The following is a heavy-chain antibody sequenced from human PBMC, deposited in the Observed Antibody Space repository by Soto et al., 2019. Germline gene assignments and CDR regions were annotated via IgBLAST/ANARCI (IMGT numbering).Heavy chain of an antibody. CDR2: IIPILGIA. V-gene: IGHV1-69*02. Sequence: QVQLVQSGAEVKKPGSSVKVSCKASGGTFSSYTISWVRQAPGQGLEWMGRIIPILGIANYAQKFQGRVTITADKSTSTAYMELSSLRSEDTAVYYCARSVSVPTSWPAVTLELDIWGQGTMVTVSS. CDR1: GGTFSSYT. CDR3: ARSVSVPTSWPAVTLELDI. J-gene: IGHJ3*02. D-gene: IGHD2-2*01.